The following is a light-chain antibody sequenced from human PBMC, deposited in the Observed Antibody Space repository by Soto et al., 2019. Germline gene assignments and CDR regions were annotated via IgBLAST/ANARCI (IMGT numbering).Light chain of an antibody. CDR1: QNINSW. CDR2: LAS. CDR3: QQYNSYSSGT. Sequence: DIQLTQSPSTLSASVGDRVTITCRASQNINSWLAWYQQKPGKAPKLLIYLASSLESGVPSRFSGSGSGTEFTLTISSLQPDDFAIYYCQQYNSYSSGTLGQGTKVDIK. V-gene: IGKV1-5*03. J-gene: IGKJ1*01.